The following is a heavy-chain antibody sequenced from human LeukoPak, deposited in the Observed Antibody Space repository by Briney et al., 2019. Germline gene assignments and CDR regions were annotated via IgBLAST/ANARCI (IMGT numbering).Heavy chain of an antibody. CDR1: GGTFSSYA. D-gene: IGHD4-23*01. J-gene: IGHJ5*02. CDR2: IIPIFVTA. Sequence: SVKVSCKASGGTFSSYAISWVRQAPGQGLEWMGGIIPIFVTANYAQKFQSRVTITTDESTSTAYMELSSLRSEDTAVYYCARDSDYGGNWFDPWGQGPLVTVSS. CDR3: ARDSDYGGNWFDP. V-gene: IGHV1-69*05.